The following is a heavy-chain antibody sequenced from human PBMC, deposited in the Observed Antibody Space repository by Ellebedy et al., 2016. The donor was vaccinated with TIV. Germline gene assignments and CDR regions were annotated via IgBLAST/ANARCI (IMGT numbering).Heavy chain of an antibody. CDR2: IYYSGST. J-gene: IGHJ2*01. CDR1: GDSMSNYY. D-gene: IGHD4-23*01. Sequence: MPGGSLRLYCTVSGDSMSNYYWSWIRQPPGKPLEWIGYIYYSGSTNYNPSLKSRVTISLDTSKNQFSLRLTSVTAADTAVYYCARLRHYGGDSVWFFDLWGRGTLVTVSS. V-gene: IGHV4-59*08. CDR3: ARLRHYGGDSVWFFDL.